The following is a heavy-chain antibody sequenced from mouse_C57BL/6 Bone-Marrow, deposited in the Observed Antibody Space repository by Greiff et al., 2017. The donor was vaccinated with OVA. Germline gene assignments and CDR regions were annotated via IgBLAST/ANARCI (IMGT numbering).Heavy chain of an antibody. J-gene: IGHJ4*01. D-gene: IGHD1-1*01. CDR1: GYTFTSYW. Sequence: QVQLQQPGAELVRPGTSVKLSCKASGYTFTSYWMHWVKQRPGQGLEWIGVIDPSDSYTNYNQKFKGKATLTVDTSSSTAYMQLSSLTSEDSAVYYGARSGISTVVTPCSMDYWGQGTSVTVSS. V-gene: IGHV1-59*01. CDR2: IDPSDSYT. CDR3: ARSGISTVVTPCSMDY.